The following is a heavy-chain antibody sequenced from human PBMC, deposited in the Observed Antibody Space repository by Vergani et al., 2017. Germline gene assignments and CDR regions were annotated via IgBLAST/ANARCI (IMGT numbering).Heavy chain of an antibody. CDR3: AGLNALPRAGGYYMDV. V-gene: IGHV3-64*07. J-gene: IGHJ6*03. D-gene: IGHD3-10*01. CDR2: ISTNGGST. Sequence: EVQLVESGGGLVQPGGCLRLSCAASGFTFSSYDIHWVRQAPGKGLEYVSVISTNGGSTYYADSVKGRFTISRDNFNNTLYLQMGSLRAEDMGVYYCAGLNALPRAGGYYMDVWGKGTTVTVSS. CDR1: GFTFSSYD.